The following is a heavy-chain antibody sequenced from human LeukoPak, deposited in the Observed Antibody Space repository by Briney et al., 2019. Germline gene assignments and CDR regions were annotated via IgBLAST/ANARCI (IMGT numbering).Heavy chain of an antibody. CDR3: ARDSCIKGSGGSCYGGYSDY. V-gene: IGHV3-30*04. J-gene: IGHJ4*02. CDR2: ISYDGNNK. D-gene: IGHD2-15*01. Sequence: GGSLRLSCAASGFTFRSYAMHWVRQAPGKGLEWVAVISYDGNNKYYADSVKGRFTISRDNSKNTLYLQMDSLRAEDTAVYYCARDSCIKGSGGSCYGGYSDYWGQGTLVTVSS. CDR1: GFTFRSYA.